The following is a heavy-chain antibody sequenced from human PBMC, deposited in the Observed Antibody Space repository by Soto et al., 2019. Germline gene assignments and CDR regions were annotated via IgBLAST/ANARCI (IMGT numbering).Heavy chain of an antibody. V-gene: IGHV3-30*18. CDR1: GFTFSSYG. J-gene: IGHJ4*02. CDR2: ISYDGSNK. Sequence: LRLSCAASGFTFSSYGMHWVRQAPGKGLEWVAVISYDGSNKYYADSVKGRFTISRDNSKNTLYLQMNSLRAEDTAVYYCAKDAIMVSSSFNYFDFWGQGALVTVSS. D-gene: IGHD6-13*01. CDR3: AKDAIMVSSSFNYFDF.